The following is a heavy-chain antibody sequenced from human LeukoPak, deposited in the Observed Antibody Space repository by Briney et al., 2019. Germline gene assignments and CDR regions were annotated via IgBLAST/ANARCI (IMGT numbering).Heavy chain of an antibody. V-gene: IGHV4-39*07. Sequence: PSETLSLTCTVSGGSISSSGYYWGWIRQPPGKGLVWIGHIYYTGSTYYNPSLKSRVTISADTSKNQFSLRLSSVTAADTAVYYCARIEVVNWFDPWGQGTLVTVSS. CDR3: ARIEVVNWFDP. CDR2: IYYTGST. D-gene: IGHD2-15*01. J-gene: IGHJ5*02. CDR1: GGSISSSGYY.